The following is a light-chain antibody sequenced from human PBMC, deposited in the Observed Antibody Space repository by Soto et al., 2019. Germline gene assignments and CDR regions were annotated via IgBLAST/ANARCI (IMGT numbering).Light chain of an antibody. V-gene: IGKV3-15*01. CDR3: QQYDNWPPWT. CDR2: GAS. J-gene: IGKJ1*01. CDR1: QGVSNH. Sequence: EIVMTQSPATLSVSPGERATLSCRASQGVSNHLAWYQQKPGQAPRLLIYGASTRATGIPARLSGSGSGTEFTLTISSLQSEDFAVYYCQQYDNWPPWTFGQGTKVEIK.